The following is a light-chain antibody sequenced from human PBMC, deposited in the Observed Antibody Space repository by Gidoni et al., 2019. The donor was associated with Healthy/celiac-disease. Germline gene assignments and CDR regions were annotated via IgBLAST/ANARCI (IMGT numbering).Light chain of an antibody. J-gene: IGLJ3*02. CDR2: GNS. CDR1: SSNIGAGYD. V-gene: IGLV1-40*01. Sequence: QSVLTQPPSVSGAPGQSVTISCTGSSSNIGAGYDLHWYQQLPGTAPKLLIYGNSNRPSGVPYRFSGSKSGTSASLAITGLQAEDEADYYCQSYDSSLSGWVFGGGTKLTVL. CDR3: QSYDSSLSGWV.